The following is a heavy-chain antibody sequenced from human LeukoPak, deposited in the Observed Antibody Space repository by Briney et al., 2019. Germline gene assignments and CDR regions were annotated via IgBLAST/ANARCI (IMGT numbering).Heavy chain of an antibody. CDR1: GYTFTSYG. CDR3: ARDLGPRAGWYTDY. J-gene: IGHJ4*02. Sequence: ASVKVSCKASGYTFTSYGISWVRQAPGQGLEWMVWISAYNGNTNYAQKLQGRVTMTTDTSTSTAYMELRSLRSDDTVVYYCARDLGPRAGWYTDYWGQGTLVTVSS. V-gene: IGHV1-18*01. CDR2: ISAYNGNT. D-gene: IGHD6-19*01.